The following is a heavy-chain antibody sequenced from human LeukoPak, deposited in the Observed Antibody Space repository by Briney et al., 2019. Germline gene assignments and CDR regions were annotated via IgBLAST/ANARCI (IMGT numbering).Heavy chain of an antibody. CDR2: IYYSGST. V-gene: IGHV4-59*12. D-gene: IGHD2-2*01. CDR3: ARGYRSSTSCYQKN. J-gene: IGHJ4*02. CDR1: GGSISSYY. Sequence: SETLSLTCTVSGGSISSYYWSWIRQPPGKGLEWIGYIYYSGSTNYNPSLKSRVTISLDTSKNQFSLKLSSVTAADTAVYYCARGYRSSTSCYQKNWGQGTLVTVSS.